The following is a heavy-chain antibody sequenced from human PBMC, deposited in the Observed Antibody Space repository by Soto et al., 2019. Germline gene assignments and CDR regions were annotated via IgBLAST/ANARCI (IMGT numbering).Heavy chain of an antibody. D-gene: IGHD3-3*02. V-gene: IGHV3-7*03. CDR1: EFTFSNYW. CDR2: IKQDGSER. CDR3: ARGARAIFSPGGMDV. Sequence: PGGSLRLSCAASEFTFSNYWMSWVRQAPGKGLEWVANIKQDGSERYYEDSMKDRFTISRDNAKNSLYLQMNSLRAEDTAVYYCARGARAIFSPGGMDVWGQGTTVTVSS. J-gene: IGHJ6*02.